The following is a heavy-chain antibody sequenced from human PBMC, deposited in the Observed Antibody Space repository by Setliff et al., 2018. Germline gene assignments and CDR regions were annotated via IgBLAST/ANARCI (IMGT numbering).Heavy chain of an antibody. CDR3: ARTTGSTHNWLDP. D-gene: IGHD1-1*01. V-gene: IGHV4-61*02. J-gene: IGHJ5*02. CDR1: GDSISSGSYH. Sequence: SETLSLTCTVSGDSISSGSYHWSWIRKPAGKGLEWIGRIHPSGSTNYNPSLKSRVTISVDTSKNQFSLKVSSVTAADTAVYYCARTTGSTHNWLDPWGQGTLVTVSS. CDR2: IHPSGST.